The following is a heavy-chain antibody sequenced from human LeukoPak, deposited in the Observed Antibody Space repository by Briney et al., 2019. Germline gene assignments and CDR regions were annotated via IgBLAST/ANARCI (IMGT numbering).Heavy chain of an antibody. Sequence: PSETLSLTCTVSGGSISSSSYYWGWIRQPPGKGLEWIGSIYYSGSTYYNPSLKSRVTISVDTSKNQFSLKLSSVTAADTAVYYCARGLGITGTETLNNWFDPWGQGTLVTVSS. CDR1: GGSISSSSYY. D-gene: IGHD1-20*01. CDR2: IYYSGST. V-gene: IGHV4-39*07. CDR3: ARGLGITGTETLNNWFDP. J-gene: IGHJ5*02.